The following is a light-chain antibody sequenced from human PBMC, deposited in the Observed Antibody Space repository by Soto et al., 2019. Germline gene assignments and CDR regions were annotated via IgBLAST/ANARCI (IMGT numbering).Light chain of an antibody. CDR3: QQYSDSVGT. CDR1: QSVISDY. V-gene: IGKV3-20*01. Sequence: EIVLTQSPATLSSSPGEIANLSCRASQSVISDYLAWYQQRPGQAPRLLIYAASSRATGIPDRFSGSGSGTDFTLTISRLEPEDFAVYYCQQYSDSVGTFGQGTKVDIK. J-gene: IGKJ1*01. CDR2: AAS.